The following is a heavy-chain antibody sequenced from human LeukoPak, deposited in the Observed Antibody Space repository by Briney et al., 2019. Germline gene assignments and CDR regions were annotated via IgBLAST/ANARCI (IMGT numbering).Heavy chain of an antibody. Sequence: GGSLRLSCATSGFTFSTYWMSWVRQAPGKGLEWVSYISSSGSTIYYADSVKGRFTISRDNAKNSLYLQMNSLRAEDTAVYYCAREENYYDSSGYSGDAFDIWGQGTMVTVSS. CDR1: GFTFSTYW. D-gene: IGHD3-22*01. J-gene: IGHJ3*02. CDR2: ISSSGSTI. V-gene: IGHV3-48*04. CDR3: AREENYYDSSGYSGDAFDI.